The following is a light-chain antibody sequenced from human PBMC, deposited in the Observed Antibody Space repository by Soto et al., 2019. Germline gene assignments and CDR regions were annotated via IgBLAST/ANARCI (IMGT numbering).Light chain of an antibody. CDR2: RAS. Sequence: DIQMTQSPSTLSASVGDRVTITCRASQRISNSLAWYQQKPGEAPKYLIYRASSLERGVPSRFSGSESGTEFTLSISSLQPDDFAIYYCQQFHSYPLTFGGGTKVDIK. J-gene: IGKJ4*01. V-gene: IGKV1-5*03. CDR3: QQFHSYPLT. CDR1: QRISNS.